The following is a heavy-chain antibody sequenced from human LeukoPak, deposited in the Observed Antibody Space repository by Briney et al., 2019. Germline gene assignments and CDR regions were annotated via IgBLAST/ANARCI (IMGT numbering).Heavy chain of an antibody. Sequence: PSETLSLTCTVSGGSISSGSYYWSWIRQPAGKGLEWIGRMYTSGSTNYNPSLKSRVTISVDTSKNQFSLKLSSVTAADTAVYYCARGGGYCSGGSSYSSFDYWGQGTLVTVSS. J-gene: IGHJ4*02. V-gene: IGHV4-61*02. CDR2: MYTSGST. CDR1: GGSISSGSYY. CDR3: ARGGGYCSGGSSYSSFDY. D-gene: IGHD2-15*01.